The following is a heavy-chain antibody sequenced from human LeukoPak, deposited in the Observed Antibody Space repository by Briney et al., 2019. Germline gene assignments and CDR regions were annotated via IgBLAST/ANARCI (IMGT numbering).Heavy chain of an antibody. Sequence: ASVKVSCKASGYTFTSYYMNWVRQAPGQGLEWMGIINPSGGSTSYAQKFQGRVTVTRDTSTSTVYMELSSLRSEDTAMYYCAREGEIGYDLSDYWGQGTLVTVSS. CDR2: INPSGGST. J-gene: IGHJ4*02. D-gene: IGHD5-12*01. CDR1: GYTFTSYY. V-gene: IGHV1-46*01. CDR3: AREGEIGYDLSDY.